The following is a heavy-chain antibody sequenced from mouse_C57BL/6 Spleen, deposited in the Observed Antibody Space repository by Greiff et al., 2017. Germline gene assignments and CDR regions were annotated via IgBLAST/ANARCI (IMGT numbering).Heavy chain of an antibody. CDR3: YYYGSSYPFAY. CDR2: IDPSDSYT. D-gene: IGHD1-1*01. Sequence: QVQLQQPGAELVKPGASVKLSCKASGYTFTSYWMQWVKQRPGQGLEWIGEIDPSDSYTTYNQKFKGKATLTVDTSSSTAYMQLSSLTSEDSAVYYCYYYGSSYPFAYWGQGTLVTVSA. CDR1: GYTFTSYW. V-gene: IGHV1-50*01. J-gene: IGHJ3*01.